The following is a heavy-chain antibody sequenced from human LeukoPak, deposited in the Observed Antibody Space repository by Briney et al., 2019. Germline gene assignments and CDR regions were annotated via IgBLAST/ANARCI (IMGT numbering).Heavy chain of an antibody. CDR3: ARDYCSGGSCYPDY. J-gene: IGHJ4*02. D-gene: IGHD2-15*01. CDR1: GFTFSSYW. V-gene: IGHV3-74*01. Sequence: GGSLRLSCAASGFTFSSYWMNWVRQAPGKGLVWVSRIASDGSSTTYADSVKGRFSISRDNSKNALYLQMNSLRAEDTAVYYCARDYCSGGSCYPDYWGQGTLVTVSS. CDR2: IASDGSST.